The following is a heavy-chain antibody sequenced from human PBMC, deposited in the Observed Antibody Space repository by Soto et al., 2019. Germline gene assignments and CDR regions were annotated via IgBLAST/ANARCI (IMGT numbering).Heavy chain of an antibody. V-gene: IGHV4-34*01. J-gene: IGHJ6*03. D-gene: IGHD3-10*01. Sequence: QVQLQQWGAGLLKPSETLSLTCAVYGGSFRGYHWSWIRQPPGKGLEWIGEINHSGSTNYHPSLKSRVTISLDTSKNQFSLKLSSVTTADTAMYYCARWVTMVRGLTANYYYYYMDVWGKGTTVTVSS. CDR3: ARWVTMVRGLTANYYYYYMDV. CDR2: INHSGST. CDR1: GGSFRGYH.